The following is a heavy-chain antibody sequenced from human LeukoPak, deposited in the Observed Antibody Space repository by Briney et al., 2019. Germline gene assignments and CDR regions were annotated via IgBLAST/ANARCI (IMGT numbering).Heavy chain of an antibody. CDR2: ISDSGAYT. CDR3: APREPGAIYGPDY. D-gene: IGHD2-2*01. Sequence: TGGSLRLSCAASGFTFSSYAMTWVRQAPGKGLEWVSAISDSGAYTYYADSVKGRFTISRDNSKNTLYLQMNSLRAEDTAVYYCAPREPGAIYGPDYWGQGTLVTVSS. CDR1: GFTFSSYA. J-gene: IGHJ4*02. V-gene: IGHV3-23*01.